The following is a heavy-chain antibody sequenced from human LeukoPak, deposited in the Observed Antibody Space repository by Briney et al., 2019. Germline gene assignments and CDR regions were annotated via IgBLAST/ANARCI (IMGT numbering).Heavy chain of an antibody. J-gene: IGHJ4*02. Sequence: GGSLRLSCAASGFTFSSYGMSWVRQAPGKGLEWVSAISGSGGSTYYADSVKGRFTISRDNSKNTLYLQMNSLRAEDTAVYYCAKDPPIDYSSSWYYFDYWGQGTLVTVSS. CDR2: ISGSGGST. V-gene: IGHV3-23*01. CDR1: GFTFSSYG. CDR3: AKDPPIDYSSSWYYFDY. D-gene: IGHD6-13*01.